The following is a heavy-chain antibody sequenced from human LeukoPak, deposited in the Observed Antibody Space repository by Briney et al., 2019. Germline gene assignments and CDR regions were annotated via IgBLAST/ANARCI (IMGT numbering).Heavy chain of an antibody. D-gene: IGHD6-13*01. J-gene: IGHJ4*02. CDR1: GFTFSSYP. Sequence: GGSLRLFCAASGFTFSSYPMYWVRQAPGKGLEWVAVISFDGNNIYYADSVKGRFTISRDNSKNTLFLQMNSLRAEDTAVYYCAREDNLATADWGQGTLVTVSS. CDR3: AREDNLATAD. CDR2: ISFDGNNI. V-gene: IGHV3-30-3*01.